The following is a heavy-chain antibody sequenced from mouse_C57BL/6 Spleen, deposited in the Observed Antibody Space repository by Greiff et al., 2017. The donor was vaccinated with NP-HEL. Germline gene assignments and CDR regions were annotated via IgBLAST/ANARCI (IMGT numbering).Heavy chain of an antibody. Sequence: EVQLQQSGPELVKPGASVKISCKASGYTFTDYYMNWVKQSHGKSLEWIGDINPNNGGTSYNQKFKGKATLTVDKSSSTAYMELRSLTSEDSAVYDWARGTGTRYYAMDYWGQGTSVTVSS. D-gene: IGHD4-1*01. J-gene: IGHJ4*01. V-gene: IGHV1-26*01. CDR2: INPNNGGT. CDR3: ARGTGTRYYAMDY. CDR1: GYTFTDYY.